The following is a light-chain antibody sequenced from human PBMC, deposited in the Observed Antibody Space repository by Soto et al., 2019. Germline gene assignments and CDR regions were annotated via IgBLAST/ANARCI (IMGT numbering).Light chain of an antibody. Sequence: QSVLTQPASVSGSPGQSITISCTGTSSDVGGYNYVSWYQQHPGKAPKLMIYEVSNRPSGVSNRFSGSKSGNTAALTISGRQDEDEADYYCSSYTSSSPNVVFGGGTKLTVL. V-gene: IGLV2-14*01. CDR1: SSDVGGYNY. J-gene: IGLJ2*01. CDR2: EVS. CDR3: SSYTSSSPNVV.